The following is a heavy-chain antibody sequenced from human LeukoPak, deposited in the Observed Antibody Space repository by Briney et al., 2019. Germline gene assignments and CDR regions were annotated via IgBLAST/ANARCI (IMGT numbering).Heavy chain of an antibody. Sequence: GASVKVSCKASGYTFTSYGISWVRQAPGQGLEWMGWISAYNGITNYGEKLHGRVSMTTDTSTTTAYMELRSLRSDDTALYYCARVAARQLNEAFDIWGQGTMVTVSP. CDR3: ARVAARQLNEAFDI. J-gene: IGHJ3*02. D-gene: IGHD6-6*01. CDR2: ISAYNGIT. CDR1: GYTFTSYG. V-gene: IGHV1-18*01.